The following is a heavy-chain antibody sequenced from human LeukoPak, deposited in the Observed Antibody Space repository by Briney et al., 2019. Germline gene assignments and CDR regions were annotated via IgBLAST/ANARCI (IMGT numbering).Heavy chain of an antibody. CDR2: ISSNGGST. Sequence: PGGSLRLSCAASGFTFSSYAMHWVRQAPGKGLEYVSAISSNGGSTYYANSVKGRFTISRDNSKNTLYLQMGSLRAEDMAVYYCARGWDTAMVTRYYYYGMDVWGQGTTVTVSS. V-gene: IGHV3-64*01. J-gene: IGHJ6*02. CDR1: GFTFSSYA. CDR3: ARGWDTAMVTRYYYYGMDV. D-gene: IGHD5-18*01.